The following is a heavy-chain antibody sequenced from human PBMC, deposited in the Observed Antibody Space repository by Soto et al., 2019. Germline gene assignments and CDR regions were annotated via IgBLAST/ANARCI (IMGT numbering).Heavy chain of an antibody. D-gene: IGHD2-15*01. V-gene: IGHV4-59*08. CDR1: GGSFSGYY. Sequence: SETLSLTCAVYGGSFSGYYWSWIRQPPGKGLDWIGYIFDTGSARYSPSLQSRVTISVDTSKNQFSLELNSVTATDTAVYYCARHEVGFCSAGSCPYYFDYWGQGILVTVSS. CDR3: ARHEVGFCSAGSCPYYFDY. CDR2: IFDTGSA. J-gene: IGHJ4*02.